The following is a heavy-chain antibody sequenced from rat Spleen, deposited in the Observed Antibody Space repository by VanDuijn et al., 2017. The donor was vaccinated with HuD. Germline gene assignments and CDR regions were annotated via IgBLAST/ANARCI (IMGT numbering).Heavy chain of an antibody. CDR1: GFNFNDYW. CDR2: INKDSSTI. CDR3: ARQGYDGSYYYVGVMDA. Sequence: EVRLVESGGGLVQPGRSLKLSCAASGFNFNDYWMGWVRQAPGKGLEWIGEINKDSSTINYTPSLKDKFTISRDNAQNTLYLQMSKLGSEDTAIYYCARQGYDGSYYYVGVMDAWGQGASVTVSS. J-gene: IGHJ4*01. D-gene: IGHD1-12*02. V-gene: IGHV4-2*01.